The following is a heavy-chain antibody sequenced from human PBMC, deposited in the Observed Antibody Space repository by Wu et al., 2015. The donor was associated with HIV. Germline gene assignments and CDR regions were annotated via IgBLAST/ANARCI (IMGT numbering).Heavy chain of an antibody. D-gene: IGHD4-11*01. J-gene: IGHJ4*02. CDR2: INPSGGAT. V-gene: IGHV1-2*02. CDR3: ARDAPPITTEFDY. CDR1: GYTFTNYY. Sequence: QVQLVQSGAEVKKPGASVKVSCGTSGYTFTNYYIHWVRQAPGHGLEWMAWINPSGGATIYAESFEGRVTLTRDTSMKTVYMELNWLTSGDTAIYYCARDAPPITTEFDYWGQGTLITVSS.